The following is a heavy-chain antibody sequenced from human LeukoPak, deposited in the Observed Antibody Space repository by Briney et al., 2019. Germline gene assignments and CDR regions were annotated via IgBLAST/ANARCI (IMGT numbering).Heavy chain of an antibody. CDR2: ISGSGGRT. V-gene: IGHV3-23*01. J-gene: IGHJ4*02. CDR1: GFIFSSYA. D-gene: IGHD3-22*01. CDR3: AKGSYYDSSGYHPLSFDY. Sequence: GESLKISCAASGFIFSSYAMNWVRQAPGTGLEWVSGISGSGGRTDYADPVKGRFTISRDNSKNTLYLQMNSLRAEDTAVYYCAKGSYYDSSGYHPLSFDYWGQGTLVTASS.